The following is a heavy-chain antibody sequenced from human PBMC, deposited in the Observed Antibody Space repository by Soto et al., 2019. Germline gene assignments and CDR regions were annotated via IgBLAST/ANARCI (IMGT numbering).Heavy chain of an antibody. J-gene: IGHJ6*02. CDR3: ARALNYDFWSGYPQRYYYYGMDV. CDR2: INHSGST. CDR1: GGSFSGYY. D-gene: IGHD3-3*01. Sequence: PSETLSLTCAVYGGSFSGYYWSWIRQPPGKGLEWIGEINHSGSTNYNPSLKSRVTISVDTSKNQFSLKLSSVTAADTAVYYCARALNYDFWSGYPQRYYYYGMDVWGQGTTVTVSS. V-gene: IGHV4-34*01.